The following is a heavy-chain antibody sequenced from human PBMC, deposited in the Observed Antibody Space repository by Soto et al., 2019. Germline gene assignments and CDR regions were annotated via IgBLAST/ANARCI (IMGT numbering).Heavy chain of an antibody. Sequence: SVKVSCKASGGTLSTFGISWVRQAPGQGLEWMGGIIPFFGTARYSQKFEDRITITADESTNTVYMDLRSLTSEDTAIYYCAKSAPMDAGDKYYYDFWGQGALVTVS. J-gene: IGHJ4*02. CDR3: AKSAPMDAGDKYYYDF. V-gene: IGHV1-69*13. D-gene: IGHD4-17*01. CDR2: IIPFFGTA. CDR1: GGTLSTFG.